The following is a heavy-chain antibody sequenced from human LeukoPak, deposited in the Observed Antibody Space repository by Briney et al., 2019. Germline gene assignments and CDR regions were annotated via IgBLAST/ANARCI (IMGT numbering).Heavy chain of an antibody. J-gene: IGHJ4*02. D-gene: IGHD3-3*01. CDR3: AKMEWQQNYFDY. CDR1: GFTFSSFA. CDR2: ISGSGGTT. Sequence: GGSLRLSCAASGFTFSSFAVSWVRQAPGKGLEWVSTISGSGGTTHYADSVKGRFTISRDNSKNTLYLQMNTLSAEDTAVYYCAKMEWQQNYFDYWGQGTLVTVSS. V-gene: IGHV3-23*01.